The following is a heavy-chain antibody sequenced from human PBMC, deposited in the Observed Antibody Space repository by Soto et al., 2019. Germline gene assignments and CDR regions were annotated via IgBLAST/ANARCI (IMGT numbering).Heavy chain of an antibody. V-gene: IGHV3-7*04. CDR3: ARIGYCSWSFDY. J-gene: IGHJ4*02. CDR2: IKQDGSER. CDR1: GLTFSRYW. Sequence: EVQLVESWGGLVQPGGSLRLSCADSGLTFSRYWVSWVRQAPGKGLEWVASIKQDGSERYYVDSVKGRFTISRDNAKNSQYLQMNILRAEDTAVYYCARIGYCSWSFDYWGQGALVTVSS. D-gene: IGHD6-13*01.